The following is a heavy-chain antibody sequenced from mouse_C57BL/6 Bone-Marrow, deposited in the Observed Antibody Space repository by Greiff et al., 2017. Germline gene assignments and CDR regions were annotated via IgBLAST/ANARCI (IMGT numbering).Heavy chain of an antibody. J-gene: IGHJ2*01. CDR3: ARGPGSSFDY. CDR1: GFTFSDYG. Sequence: EVQLVESGGGLVKPGGSLTLSCAASGFTFSDYGMHWVRQAPEKGLEWVAYISSGSSTIYYADTVKGRFTISRDIAKKTLFRQMISLRSEDTAMFYCARGPGSSFDYWGQGTTLTVSS. D-gene: IGHD1-1*01. CDR2: ISSGSSTI. V-gene: IGHV5-17*01.